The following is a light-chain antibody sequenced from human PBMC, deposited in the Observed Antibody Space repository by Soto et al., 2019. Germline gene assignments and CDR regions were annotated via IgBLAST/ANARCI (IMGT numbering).Light chain of an antibody. V-gene: IGLV1-47*01. CDR3: SSYSTTSTLV. CDR2: RNN. CDR1: SSNIGSNY. J-gene: IGLJ1*01. Sequence: QSVLTQPPSASGTPGQRVTISCSGSSSNIGSNYVYWYQQLPGTAPKLLIYRNNQRPSGVSNHFSGSKSGNTASLIISGLQADDEADYYCSSYSTTSTLVFGSGTKLTVL.